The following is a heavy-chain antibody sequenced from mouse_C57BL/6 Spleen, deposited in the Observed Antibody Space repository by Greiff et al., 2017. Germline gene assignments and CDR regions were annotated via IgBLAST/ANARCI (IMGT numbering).Heavy chain of an antibody. CDR2: IDPNSGGT. V-gene: IGHV1-72*01. CDR3: ARGTTPGDY. J-gene: IGHJ3*01. Sequence: VQLQQPGAELVKPGASVTLSCKASGYTFTSYWLHWVKQRPGRGLEWIGRIDPNSGGTKYNEKFKSKATLTVDKPSSTAYMPLSSLTSEDSAVYYFARGTTPGDYWGQGTLVTVSA. D-gene: IGHD1-1*01. CDR1: GYTFTSYW.